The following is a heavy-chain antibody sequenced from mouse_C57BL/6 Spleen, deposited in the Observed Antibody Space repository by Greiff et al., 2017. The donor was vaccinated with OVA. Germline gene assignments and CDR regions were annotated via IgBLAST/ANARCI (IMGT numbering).Heavy chain of an antibody. J-gene: IGHJ2*01. Sequence: VQLQQSGAELVRPGASVTLSCKASGYTFTDYEMHWVKQTPVHGLEWIGAIDPETGGTAYNQKFKGKAILTADKSSSTAYMELRSLTSEDSAVYYGTRRITTVVATDYFDYWGQGTTLTVSS. CDR3: TRRITTVVATDYFDY. CDR2: IDPETGGT. D-gene: IGHD1-1*01. CDR1: GYTFTDYE. V-gene: IGHV1-15*01.